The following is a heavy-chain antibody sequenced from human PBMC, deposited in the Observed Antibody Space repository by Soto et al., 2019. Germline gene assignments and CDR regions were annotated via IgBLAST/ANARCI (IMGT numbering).Heavy chain of an antibody. Sequence: EVQLVESGGTLVQPGGSLRLSCAASGFRFSIYSMNWVRQAPEKGLEWSAYITSDTKTIKYADSVKGRFTISRDNGKNSVYLHMNSLRDEDTAVYYCARSVEGHFDYWGQGTVVTVSA. CDR2: ITSDTKTI. CDR3: ARSVEGHFDY. J-gene: IGHJ4*02. V-gene: IGHV3-48*02. CDR1: GFRFSIYS. D-gene: IGHD6-19*01.